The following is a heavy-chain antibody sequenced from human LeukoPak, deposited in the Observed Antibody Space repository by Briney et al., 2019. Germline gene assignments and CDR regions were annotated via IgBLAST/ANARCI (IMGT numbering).Heavy chain of an antibody. V-gene: IGHV1-2*02. CDR2: ISPNTDDT. CDR3: AKGVNYCTNGVCYGYYFDY. Sequence: ASVKVSCKASGYTFTGYYLHWVRQAPGQGHEWMGWISPNTDDTKYAQKFQDRVTMTRDTSISTAYMELSRLRSDDTAVYYCAKGVNYCTNGVCYGYYFDYWGRGTQVTVSS. CDR1: GYTFTGYY. D-gene: IGHD2-8*01. J-gene: IGHJ4*02.